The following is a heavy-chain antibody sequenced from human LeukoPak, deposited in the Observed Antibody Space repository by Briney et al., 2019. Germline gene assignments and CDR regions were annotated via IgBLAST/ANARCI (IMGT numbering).Heavy chain of an antibody. CDR3: AIMHGYYDGSGYWVQ. V-gene: IGHV3-23*01. Sequence: GGSLRLSCAASGFTFSSYGMSWVRQAPGEGLEWVSFITTSGATTSYADSVKGRFTISRDNPRNTLYMQMNSLRDEDTALYYCAIMHGYYDGSGYWVQWGQGTLVTVSS. D-gene: IGHD3-22*01. J-gene: IGHJ4*02. CDR2: ITTSGATT. CDR1: GFTFSSYG.